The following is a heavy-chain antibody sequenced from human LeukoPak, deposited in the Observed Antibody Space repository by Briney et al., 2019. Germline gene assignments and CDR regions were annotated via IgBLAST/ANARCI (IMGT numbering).Heavy chain of an antibody. V-gene: IGHV3-7*04. CDR1: GFTFSSYW. Sequence: GGSLRLSCAASGFTFSSYWMSWVRQAPGKGLEWVANIKQDGSEKYYVDSVKGRFTISRDNAKNSLYLQMNSLRAEDTAVYYCARAYGGKLGYYMDVWGQGTTVTVSS. D-gene: IGHD4-23*01. J-gene: IGHJ6*03. CDR2: IKQDGSEK. CDR3: ARAYGGKLGYYMDV.